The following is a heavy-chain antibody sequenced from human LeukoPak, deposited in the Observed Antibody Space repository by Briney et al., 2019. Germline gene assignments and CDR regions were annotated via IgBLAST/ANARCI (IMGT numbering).Heavy chain of an antibody. V-gene: IGHV5-51*01. CDR3: ARLYGERTTVTTFSYYYYYMDV. Sequence: GESLKISCKGSGYNFTIYWIGWVRQMPGKGLEWMGIIYPGDSDTRYSPSFQGQVTISADKSISTAYLQWSSLKASDTAMYYCARLYGERTTVTTFSYYYYYMDVWGKGTTVTVSS. D-gene: IGHD4-11*01. CDR1: GYNFTIYW. CDR2: IYPGDSDT. J-gene: IGHJ6*03.